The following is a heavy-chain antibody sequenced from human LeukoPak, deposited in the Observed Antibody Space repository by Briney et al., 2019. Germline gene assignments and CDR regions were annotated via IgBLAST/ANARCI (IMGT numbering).Heavy chain of an antibody. D-gene: IGHD5-18*01. V-gene: IGHV4-38-2*01. CDR1: GYLISSGYY. CDR2: IYHSGST. J-gene: IGHJ4*01. CDR3: ARVDGYSYGYGPAN. Sequence: SETLSLICAVSGYLISSGYYWGWLRPPPGKGLEWIGSIYHSGSTYYNPSLKSRVAISVDTSKTQFSLKLSSVTAADTAVYYCARVDGYSYGYGPANWGQGTLVTVSS.